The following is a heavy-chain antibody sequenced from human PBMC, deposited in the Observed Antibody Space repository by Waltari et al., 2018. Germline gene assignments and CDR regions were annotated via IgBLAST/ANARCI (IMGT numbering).Heavy chain of an antibody. V-gene: IGHV1-18*01. CDR1: GYTFTSYG. D-gene: IGHD3-3*01. CDR3: ARVDDFWTSYRQSSSVVAY. J-gene: IGHJ4*02. CDR2: TSTYKATS. Sequence: QVQLVQSGPEVKKPGASVKVSCKTSGYTFTSYGINWVRQAPGQGLEGVGGTSTYKATSQMDRRLQVQDTRTIDRATRTVYIEFMGRRSDDTAVYYCARVDDFWTSYRQSSSVVAYWGQGTPVTVSS.